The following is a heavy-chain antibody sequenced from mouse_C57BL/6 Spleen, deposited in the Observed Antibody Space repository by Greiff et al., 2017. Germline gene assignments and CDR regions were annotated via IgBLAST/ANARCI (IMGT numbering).Heavy chain of an antibody. CDR1: GYTFTSYW. CDR2: INPSNGGT. J-gene: IGHJ4*01. D-gene: IGHD2-5*01. CDR3: AREEGAYYSMSNPMDY. Sequence: VQLQQPGTELVKPGASVKLSCKASGYTFTSYWMHWVKQRPGQGLEWIGNINPSNGGTNYNEKFKSKATLTVDKSSSTAYMQLSSLTSEDSAVYYCAREEGAYYSMSNPMDYWGQGTSVTVSS. V-gene: IGHV1-53*01.